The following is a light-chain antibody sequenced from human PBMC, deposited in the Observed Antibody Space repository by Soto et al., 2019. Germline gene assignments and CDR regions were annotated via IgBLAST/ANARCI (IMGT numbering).Light chain of an antibody. J-gene: IGKJ5*01. CDR1: QSVGSY. CDR3: QQRTNWPPIT. Sequence: EIVLIQSPATLALSPGERATLSCRVSQSVGSYLAWYQQKPGQAPRLLIYDASNRATGIPARFSGSGSGTDFTLTISNLEPEDFAVYYCQQRTNWPPITFGQGTRLEIK. V-gene: IGKV3-11*01. CDR2: DAS.